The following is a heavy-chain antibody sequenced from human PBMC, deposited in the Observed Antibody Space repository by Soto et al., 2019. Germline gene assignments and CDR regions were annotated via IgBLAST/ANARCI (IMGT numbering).Heavy chain of an antibody. CDR1: GFTFEDYA. CDR2: ISWNSGNI. Sequence: PGGSLRLSCAASGFTFEDYAMHWVRQAPGKGLEWVSGISWNSGNIGYADSVKGRFTISRDNAKNSLYLQMNSLRAEDTAFYYCAKDLARSGYDYRGDAFDIWGQGTMVTGSS. V-gene: IGHV3-9*01. CDR3: AKDLARSGYDYRGDAFDI. D-gene: IGHD5-12*01. J-gene: IGHJ3*02.